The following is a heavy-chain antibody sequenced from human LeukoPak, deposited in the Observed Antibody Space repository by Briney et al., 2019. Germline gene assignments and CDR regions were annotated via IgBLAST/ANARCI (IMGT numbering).Heavy chain of an antibody. V-gene: IGHV4-39*02. CDR2: IYYSRST. CDR1: GGSISSSSYY. CDR3: ARDRSPAPIPPLRKKSNWFDP. Sequence: SETLSLTCTVSGGSISSSSYYWGWIRQPPGKGLEWIGSIYYSRSTYYNPSLKSRVTISVDTSKNQFSLKLSSVTAADTAVYYCARDRSPAPIPPLRKKSNWFDPWGQGTLVTVSS. J-gene: IGHJ5*02. D-gene: IGHD1-26*01.